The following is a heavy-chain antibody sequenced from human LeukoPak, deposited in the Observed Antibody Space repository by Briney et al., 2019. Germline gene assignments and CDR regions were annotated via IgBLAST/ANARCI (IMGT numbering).Heavy chain of an antibody. V-gene: IGHV3-66*01. CDR3: AREGEYCSSTSCLDY. CDR1: GFTVSSNY. D-gene: IGHD2-2*01. J-gene: IGHJ4*02. CDR2: IYSGGST. Sequence: GGSLRLSCAASGFTVSSNYMRWVRQAPGKGLEWVSVIYSGGSTYYADSVKGRFTISRDNSKNTLYLQMNSLRAEDTAVYYCAREGEYCSSTSCLDYWGQGTLVSVSS.